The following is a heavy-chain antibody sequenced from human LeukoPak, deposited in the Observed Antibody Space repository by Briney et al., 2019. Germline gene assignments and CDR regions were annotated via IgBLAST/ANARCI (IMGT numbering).Heavy chain of an antibody. V-gene: IGHV3-43*02. Sequence: NPGGSLRLSCAASGFSFDDYAMHWVRQAPGKGLEWVSLISGDGGSTYYADSVKGRFTISRDNSKNSLYLQMNSLRAEDTALYYCAKEGDSGYDMGYFDYWGQGTLVTVSS. CDR3: AKEGDSGYDMGYFDY. J-gene: IGHJ4*02. D-gene: IGHD5-12*01. CDR1: GFSFDDYA. CDR2: ISGDGGST.